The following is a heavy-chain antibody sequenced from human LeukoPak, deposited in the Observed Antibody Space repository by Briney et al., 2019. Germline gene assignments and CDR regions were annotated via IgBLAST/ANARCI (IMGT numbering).Heavy chain of an antibody. D-gene: IGHD3-10*01. Sequence: SETLSLTCTVSGGSISSGSYYWSWIRQPAGKGLEWIGRIYTSGSTNYNPSLKSRVTISVDTSKNQFSLKLSSVTAADTAVYYCARGGNYYGSGSYYNPFDYWGQGTLVTVSS. J-gene: IGHJ4*02. CDR1: GGSISSGSYY. V-gene: IGHV4-61*02. CDR2: IYTSGST. CDR3: ARGGNYYGSGSYYNPFDY.